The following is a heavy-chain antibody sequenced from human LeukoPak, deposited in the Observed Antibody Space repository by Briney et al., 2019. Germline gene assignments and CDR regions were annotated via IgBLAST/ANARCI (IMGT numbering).Heavy chain of an antibody. Sequence: GGSLRLSCAASGFTFSSYAMHWVRQAPGKGLEWVAVISCDGSNKYYADSVKGRFTISRDNSKNTLYLQMNSLRAEDTAVYYCARGPSNPGEDFDYWGQGTLVTVSS. V-gene: IGHV3-30-3*01. CDR1: GFTFSSYA. J-gene: IGHJ4*02. CDR2: ISCDGSNK. CDR3: ARGPSNPGEDFDY. D-gene: IGHD3-10*01.